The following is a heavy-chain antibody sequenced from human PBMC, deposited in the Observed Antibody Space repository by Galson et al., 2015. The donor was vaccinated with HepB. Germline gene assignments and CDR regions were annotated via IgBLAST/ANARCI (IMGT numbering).Heavy chain of an antibody. D-gene: IGHD3-10*01. V-gene: IGHV1-18*01. CDR3: ARLYYYGSGSAEFDP. J-gene: IGHJ5*02. Sequence: SVKVSCKASGYTFTSYGISWVRQAPGQGLEWMGWISAYNGNTNYAQKLQGRVTMTTDTSTSTAYMELRSLRSDDTAVYYCARLYYYGSGSAEFDPWGQGTLVTVSS. CDR1: GYTFTSYG. CDR2: ISAYNGNT.